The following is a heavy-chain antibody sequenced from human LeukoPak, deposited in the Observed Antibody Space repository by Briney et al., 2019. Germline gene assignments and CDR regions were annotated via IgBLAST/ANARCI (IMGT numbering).Heavy chain of an antibody. Sequence: GASPQISCKGSGYSFTSYWIGWVRQMPGKGLEWMGIIYPGDSDTRYSPSFQGQVTISADKSISTAYLQWSSLKASDTAMYYCARGPAGLERRVDFDYWGQGTLVTVSS. CDR3: ARGPAGLERRVDFDY. CDR2: IYPGDSDT. D-gene: IGHD1-1*01. CDR1: GYSFTSYW. J-gene: IGHJ4*02. V-gene: IGHV5-51*01.